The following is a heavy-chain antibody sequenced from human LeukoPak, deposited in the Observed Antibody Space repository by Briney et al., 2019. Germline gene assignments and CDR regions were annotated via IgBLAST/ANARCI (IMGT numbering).Heavy chain of an antibody. CDR1: GYTFTSYG. J-gene: IGHJ3*02. V-gene: IGHV1-18*01. CDR3: ASNYDSSGYTYAFDI. CDR2: ISTYNGNT. D-gene: IGHD3-22*01. Sequence: TSVKVSCKASGYTFTSYGISWVRQAPGHGLEWMGWISTYNGNTDYAQKFQGRVTMTTDTSTSTAYMELRSLRSDDTAVYYCASNYDSSGYTYAFDIWGQGTMVTVSS.